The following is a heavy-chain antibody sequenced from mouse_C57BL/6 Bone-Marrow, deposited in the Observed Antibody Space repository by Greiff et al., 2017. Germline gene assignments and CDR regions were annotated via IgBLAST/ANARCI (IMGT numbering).Heavy chain of an antibody. D-gene: IGHD2-5*01. Sequence: EVHLVESGPVLVKPGASVKMSCKASGYTFPDYYMNWVKQSPGKSLEWIGVINPYNGGTSDNQTFKGKATLTVDKSSSTAYMELNSLTSEDSAVYYCKSNYGYWGQGTTLTVSS. CDR1: GYTFPDYY. CDR2: INPYNGGT. CDR3: KSNYGY. J-gene: IGHJ2*01. V-gene: IGHV1-19*01.